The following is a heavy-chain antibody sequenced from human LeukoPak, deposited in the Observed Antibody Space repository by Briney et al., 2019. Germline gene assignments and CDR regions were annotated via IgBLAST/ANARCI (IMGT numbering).Heavy chain of an antibody. J-gene: IGHJ5*02. V-gene: IGHV1-18*01. CDR3: AREPITIFGVAALEGNWFDP. CDR1: GYTFTNYG. CDR2: VSTFNGNT. D-gene: IGHD3-3*01. Sequence: ASVKVSCKASGYTFTNYGISWVRQAPGQGLEWMGWVSTFNGNTNYAQTLQGRVTMTRDTSTSTVYMELSSLRSEDTAVYYCAREPITIFGVAALEGNWFDPWGQGTLVTVSS.